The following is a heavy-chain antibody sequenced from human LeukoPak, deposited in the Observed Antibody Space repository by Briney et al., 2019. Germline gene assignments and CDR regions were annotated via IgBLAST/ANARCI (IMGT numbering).Heavy chain of an antibody. J-gene: IGHJ3*02. CDR3: ARVELRFLEWLFSGAFDI. CDR2: ISAYNGNT. D-gene: IGHD3-3*01. CDR1: GYTFTSYG. Sequence: ASVKVSCKASGYTFTSYGISWVRQAPGQGLEWMGWISAYNGNTNYAQKLQGRVTMTTDTSTSTAYMELRSLRSDDTAVYYCARVELRFLEWLFSGAFDIWGQGTMVTVSS. V-gene: IGHV1-18*01.